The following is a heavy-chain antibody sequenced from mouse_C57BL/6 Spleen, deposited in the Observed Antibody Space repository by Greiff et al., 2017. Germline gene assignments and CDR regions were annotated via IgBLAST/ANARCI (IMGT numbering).Heavy chain of an antibody. CDR1: GYPFTSYW. J-gene: IGHJ4*01. D-gene: IGHD2-1*01. Sequence: QVQLQQPGTELVKPGASVKLSCKASGYPFTSYWMHWVKQRPGQGLEWIGNINPNNGGTNYNEKFKSKATLTVDKSSSTAYMPLSSLTSEDCAVYYCARSCGNSYAMDYWGQGTSVTVSS. CDR3: ARSCGNSYAMDY. V-gene: IGHV1-53*01. CDR2: INPNNGGT.